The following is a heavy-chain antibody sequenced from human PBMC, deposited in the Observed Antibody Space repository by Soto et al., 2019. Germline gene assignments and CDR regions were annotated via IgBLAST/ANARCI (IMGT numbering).Heavy chain of an antibody. V-gene: IGHV4-38-2*01. CDR2: IYHAGSV. J-gene: IGHJ6*02. CDR3: ARTFDYYGMDV. Sequence: SETLSLTCAVSGYYIGSGYYWAWIRQSPGKGLEWIGSIYHAGSVYYNPSLNGRVALSMDTSKNHFSLKLTSVTAADTAVYYCARTFDYYGMDVWGQGTTVTVSS. CDR1: GYYIGSGYY.